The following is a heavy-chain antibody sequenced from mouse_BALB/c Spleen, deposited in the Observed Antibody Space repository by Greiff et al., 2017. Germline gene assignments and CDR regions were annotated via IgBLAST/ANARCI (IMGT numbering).Heavy chain of an antibody. V-gene: IGHV14-3*02. J-gene: IGHJ4*01. D-gene: IGHD2-4*01. Sequence: EVKLMESGAELVKPGASVKLSCTASGFNIKDTYMHWVKQRPEQGLEWIGRIDPANGNTKYDPKFQGKATITADTSSNTAYLQLSSLTSEDTAVYYCARVITGAMDYWGQGTSVTVSS. CDR3: ARVITGAMDY. CDR1: GFNIKDTY. CDR2: IDPANGNT.